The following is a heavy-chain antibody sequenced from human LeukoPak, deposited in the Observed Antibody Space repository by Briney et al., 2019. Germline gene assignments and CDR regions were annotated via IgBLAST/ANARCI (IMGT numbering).Heavy chain of an antibody. J-gene: IGHJ4*02. V-gene: IGHV4-61*02. CDR1: GGSMNSGGFH. CDR2: IYTSGST. CDR3: ARGSIGDFGY. D-gene: IGHD3-3*01. Sequence: SETLSLTCSVSGGSMNSGGFHWSWIRQPAGKGLEWIGRIYTSGSTNYNPSLKSRVTISVGTSKNQFSLKLSSVTAADTAVYYCARGSIGDFGYWGQGTLVTVSS.